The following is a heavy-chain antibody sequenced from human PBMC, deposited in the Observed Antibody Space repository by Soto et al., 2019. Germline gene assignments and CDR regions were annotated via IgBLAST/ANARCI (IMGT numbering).Heavy chain of an antibody. V-gene: IGHV3-30-3*01. CDR1: GFSFSTYA. J-gene: IGHJ4*02. CDR2: ILNDGSNK. Sequence: QVQLVESGGGVVQPGRSLSLSCAASGFSFSTYAMHWVRQAPGKGLEWVAIILNDGSNKYYADSVKGRLTISRDNSKNTLYLQMNSLREEDTAMYYCAREGIVGATRGYYFDYWGQGTLVTVSS. D-gene: IGHD1-26*01. CDR3: AREGIVGATRGYYFDY.